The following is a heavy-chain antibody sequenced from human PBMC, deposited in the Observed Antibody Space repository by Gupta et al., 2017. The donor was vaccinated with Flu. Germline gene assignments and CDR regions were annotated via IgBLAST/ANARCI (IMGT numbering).Heavy chain of an antibody. CDR1: GFTFSSYS. CDR2: ISSSSSTI. J-gene: IGHJ4*01. CDR3: ARGGVGATVDY. V-gene: IGHV3-48*02. D-gene: IGHD1-26*01. Sequence: EVQLVESGGGLVQPGGSLRLSCAASGFTFSSYSMNWVRQAPGKGLEWVSYISSSSSTIYYADSVKGRFTISRDKAKNSLYMKMNRLRDEDTAVYYGARGGVGATVDYWGHGTLVKVYS.